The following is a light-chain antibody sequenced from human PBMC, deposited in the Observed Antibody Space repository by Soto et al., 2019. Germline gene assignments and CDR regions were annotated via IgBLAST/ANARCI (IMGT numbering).Light chain of an antibody. J-gene: IGKJ5*01. CDR2: AAS. V-gene: IGKV1-6*01. CDR1: QGIRND. Sequence: AIQMTQSPSSLSASVGDRVTITCRASQGIRNDLAWCQQKPGRAPKILIYAASSLQSGVPSRFSGSGSGRDFTLTISSLQPEDFATYYCLQDNEFPITFGQGTRLEI. CDR3: LQDNEFPIT.